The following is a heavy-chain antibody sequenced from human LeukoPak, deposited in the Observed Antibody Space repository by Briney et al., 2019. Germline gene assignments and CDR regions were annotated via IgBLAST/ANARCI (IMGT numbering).Heavy chain of an antibody. CDR1: GFTFSDYY. Sequence: GGSLRLSCAASGFTFSDYYMSWIRQAPGKGLEWVSYISSSGSTTYYADSVKGRFTISRDNAKNSLYLQMNSLRAEDTAGYYCARVGRDYYGSGSYRGYFDYWGQGTLVTVSS. V-gene: IGHV3-11*04. J-gene: IGHJ4*02. CDR2: ISSSGSTT. CDR3: ARVGRDYYGSGSYRGYFDY. D-gene: IGHD3-10*01.